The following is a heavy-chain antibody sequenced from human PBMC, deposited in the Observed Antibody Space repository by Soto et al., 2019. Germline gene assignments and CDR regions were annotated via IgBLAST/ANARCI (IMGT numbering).Heavy chain of an antibody. D-gene: IGHD4-17*01. Sequence: QLQLQESGPGLVKPSETLSLTCTVSGGSISSSSYYWGLIRQPPGKGLEWIGSIYYSGSTYYNPSLKSRVTISVDTSKNQFSLKLSSVTAADTAVYYCARRDYGDYDAPTLGFDCWGQGTLVTVSS. CDR2: IYYSGST. V-gene: IGHV4-39*01. CDR1: GGSISSSSYY. J-gene: IGHJ4*02. CDR3: ARRDYGDYDAPTLGFDC.